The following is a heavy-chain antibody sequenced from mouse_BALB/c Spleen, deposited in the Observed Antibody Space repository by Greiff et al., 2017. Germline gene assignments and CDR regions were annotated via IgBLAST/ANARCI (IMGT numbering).Heavy chain of an antibody. CDR1: GYTFTDYE. CDR2: IDPETGGT. V-gene: IGHV1-15*01. D-gene: IGHD2-4*01. Sequence: VKLMESGAELVRPGASVTLSCKASGYTFTDYEMHWVKQTPVHGLEWIGAIDPETGGTAYNQKFKGKATLTADKSSSTAYMELRSLTSEDSAVYYCTRKDDYPFDYWGQGTTLTVSS. CDR3: TRKDDYPFDY. J-gene: IGHJ2*01.